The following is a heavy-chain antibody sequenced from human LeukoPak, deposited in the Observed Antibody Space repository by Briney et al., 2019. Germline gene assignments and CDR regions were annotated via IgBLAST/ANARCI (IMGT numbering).Heavy chain of an antibody. CDR1: GGSISSSSYY. V-gene: IGHV4-39*01. CDR3: ASHSSRPPNWFDP. D-gene: IGHD6-13*01. CDR2: IYYSGST. J-gene: IGHJ5*02. Sequence: SETLSLTCTVSGGSISSSSYYWGWIRQPPGKGLEWIGSIYYSGSTYYNPSLKSRVTISVDTSKNQFSLKLSSVTAADTAVYYCASHSSRPPNWFDPWGQGTLVTVSS.